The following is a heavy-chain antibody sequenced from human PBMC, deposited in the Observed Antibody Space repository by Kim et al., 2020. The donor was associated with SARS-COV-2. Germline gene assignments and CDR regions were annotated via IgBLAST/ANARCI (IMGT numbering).Heavy chain of an antibody. V-gene: IGHV3-48*03. J-gene: IGHJ4*02. Sequence: GGSLRLSCATSGFTFSSYEMNWVRQAPGKGLEWVSYISSSGSTIYYADSVKGRFTISRDNAKNSLYLQMNSLRAEDTAIYYCASPGYNWNDGYIWGQGTLVTVSS. CDR3: ASPGYNWNDGYI. D-gene: IGHD1-1*01. CDR2: ISSSGSTI. CDR1: GFTFSSYE.